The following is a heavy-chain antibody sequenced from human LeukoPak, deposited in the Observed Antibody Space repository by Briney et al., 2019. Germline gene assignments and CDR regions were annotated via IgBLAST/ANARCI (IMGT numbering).Heavy chain of an antibody. V-gene: IGHV4-34*01. Sequence: SETLSLTCAVYGGSFSGYYWSWIRQPPGKGLGWIGEINHSGSTNYNPSLKSRVTISVDTSKNQFSLKLSSVTAADTAVYYCARGAVAGTDIGDYWGQGTLVTVSS. CDR2: INHSGST. D-gene: IGHD6-19*01. CDR3: ARGAVAGTDIGDY. J-gene: IGHJ4*02. CDR1: GGSFSGYY.